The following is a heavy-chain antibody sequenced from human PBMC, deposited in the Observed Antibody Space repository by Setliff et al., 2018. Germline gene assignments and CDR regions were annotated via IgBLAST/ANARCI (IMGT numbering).Heavy chain of an antibody. V-gene: IGHV3-20*04. CDR2: INWDGRSI. Sequence: GGSLRLSCAASGFTFKNNGMNWVRQAPGKGLEWVSGINWDGRSIGYAESVKGRFTISRDNAKNSLYLQMNSLRAEDTAVYYFAREIVAGGIGADYWGQGTLVTVS. D-gene: IGHD6-13*01. J-gene: IGHJ4*02. CDR1: GFTFKNNG. CDR3: AREIVAGGIGADY.